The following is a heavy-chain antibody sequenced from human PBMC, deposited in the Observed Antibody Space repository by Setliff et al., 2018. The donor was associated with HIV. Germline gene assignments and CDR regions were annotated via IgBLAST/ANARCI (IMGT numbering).Heavy chain of an antibody. CDR3: ARHANPTVITDIPFDP. J-gene: IGHJ5*02. CDR1: GGSIWNYY. Sequence: SETLSLTCTVSGGSIWNYYWGWIRQPPGKGLEWIGSICNTGSIHYNPSLESRVTISVDTSKNDFSLKMTSVTAADTAVYYCARHANPTVITDIPFDPWGQGTLVTVSS. V-gene: IGHV4-39*01. D-gene: IGHD4-17*01. CDR2: ICNTGSI.